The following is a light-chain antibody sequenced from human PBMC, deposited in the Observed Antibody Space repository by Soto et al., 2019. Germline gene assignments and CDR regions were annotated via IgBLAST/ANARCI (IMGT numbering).Light chain of an antibody. J-gene: IGLJ1*01. Sequence: QSVLTQPPSVSGSPGQSVTISCTGTSSDVGSYNRVSWYQQPPGTAPKLMIYEVSNRPSGVPDRFSGSKSGNTASLTISGLQAVDEADYYCSSYTSSITYVFGTGTKVTVL. CDR3: SSYTSSITYV. CDR2: EVS. CDR1: SSDVGSYNR. V-gene: IGLV2-18*02.